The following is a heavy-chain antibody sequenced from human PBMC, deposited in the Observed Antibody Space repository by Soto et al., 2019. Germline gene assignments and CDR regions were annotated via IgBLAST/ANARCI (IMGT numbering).Heavy chain of an antibody. V-gene: IGHV4-59*01. J-gene: IGHJ4*02. CDR1: GGSISSYD. Sequence: HVQLQESGPGLVKPSETLSLTCTVSGGSISSYDWSWIRQPPGKGLEWIGYIYYSGSTNYNPSIKRRVTISGDTFKNKFSRKLGYVTAADTAADYCARRYGGNFDYWGQGTLVTVSS. D-gene: IGHD1-26*01. CDR3: ARRYGGNFDY. CDR2: IYYSGST.